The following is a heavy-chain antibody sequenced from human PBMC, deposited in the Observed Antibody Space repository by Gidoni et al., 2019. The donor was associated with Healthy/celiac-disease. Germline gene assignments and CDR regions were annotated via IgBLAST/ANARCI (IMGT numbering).Heavy chain of an antibody. V-gene: IGHV3-49*03. CDR3: TSNIVGATIADY. CDR2: SRSKAYGGTT. Sequence: EVQLVASGGGLVQPGRSLRLSCTASGFTFGYYAMSWFRQAPGKGLEWVGFSRSKAYGGTTEYAASVKGRFTISRDDSKSIAYLQMNSLKTEDTAVYYCTSNIVGATIADYWGQGTLVTVSS. CDR1: GFTFGYYA. J-gene: IGHJ4*02. D-gene: IGHD1-26*01.